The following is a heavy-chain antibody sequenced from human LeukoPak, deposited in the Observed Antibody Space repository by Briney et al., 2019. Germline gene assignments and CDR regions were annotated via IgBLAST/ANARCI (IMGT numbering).Heavy chain of an antibody. Sequence: GGSLRLSCAASGFTFSSYSMNWVRQAPGKGLEWVAVISYDGSNKYYADSVKGRFTISRDNSKNTLYLQMNSLKAEDTAVYYCAKGGEQWLVTDYWGQGTLVTVSS. J-gene: IGHJ4*02. CDR3: AKGGEQWLVTDY. V-gene: IGHV3-30*18. CDR1: GFTFSSYS. CDR2: ISYDGSNK. D-gene: IGHD6-19*01.